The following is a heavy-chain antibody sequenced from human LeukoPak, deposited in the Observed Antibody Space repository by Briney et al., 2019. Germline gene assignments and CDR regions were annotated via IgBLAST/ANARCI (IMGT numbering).Heavy chain of an antibody. CDR2: IYDFGST. D-gene: IGHD1-26*01. Sequence: SETLSLTCTVSGGSFISHYWSWIRQTPGKGLEWIGYIYDFGSTDYNPSLKSRVTMSVDTSKNQFSLKLTSVTVADTAIYYYAGAVGALLTWAFWGQGTLVTVSS. V-gene: IGHV4-59*11. CDR3: AGAVGALLTWAF. J-gene: IGHJ1*01. CDR1: GGSFISHY.